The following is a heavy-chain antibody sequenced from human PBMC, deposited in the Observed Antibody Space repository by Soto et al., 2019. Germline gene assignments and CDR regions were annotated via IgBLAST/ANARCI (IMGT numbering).Heavy chain of an antibody. D-gene: IGHD2-15*01. V-gene: IGHV4-34*01. J-gene: IGHJ6*02. Sequence: PSETLSLTCAVYGGSFSGYYWSWIRQPPGKGLEWIGEINHSGSTNYNPSLKSRVTISVDTSKNQFSLKLSSVTAADTAVYYCARGISGVGYYYYYGMDVWGQGTTVT. CDR3: ARGISGVGYYYYYGMDV. CDR2: INHSGST. CDR1: GGSFSGYY.